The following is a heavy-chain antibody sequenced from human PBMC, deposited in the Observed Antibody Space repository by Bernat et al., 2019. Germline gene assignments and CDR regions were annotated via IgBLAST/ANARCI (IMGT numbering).Heavy chain of an antibody. CDR2: IGTAGDT. V-gene: IGHV3-13*04. J-gene: IGHJ4*02. CDR1: GFTFSSYD. D-gene: IGHD4-23*01. CDR3: ARGRDTGVFDY. Sequence: EVQLVESGGGLVQPGGSLRLSCAASGFTFSSYDMHWVRQATGKGLEWVSAIGTAGDTYYPGSVKGRFTISRDNAKNTLYLQMNSLRAEDTAVYYCARGRDTGVFDYWGQGTLVTVSS.